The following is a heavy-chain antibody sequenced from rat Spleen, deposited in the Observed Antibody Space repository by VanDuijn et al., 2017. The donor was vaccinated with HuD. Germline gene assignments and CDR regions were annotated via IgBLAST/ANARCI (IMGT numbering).Heavy chain of an antibody. CDR1: GFSLISNG. CDR2: VWGDGNT. D-gene: IGHD1-1*01. V-gene: IGHV2-13*01. J-gene: IGHJ2*01. Sequence: QVQLKESGPGLVQPSQTLSLTCTVSGFSLISNGVSWVRQSPGKGLEWMGGVWGDGNTDYDSGLKSRLSISRDTSKNQVFLKMNSLQSEDTTTYYCAREWDFTTKGFDYWGQGVMVTVSS. CDR3: AREWDFTTKGFDY.